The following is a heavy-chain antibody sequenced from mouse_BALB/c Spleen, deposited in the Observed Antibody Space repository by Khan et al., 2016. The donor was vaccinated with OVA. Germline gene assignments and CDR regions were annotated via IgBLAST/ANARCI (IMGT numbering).Heavy chain of an antibody. Sequence: QVQLQQSGPELVRPGVSVKISCKGSGYTFTDYAMHWVKQSHAKSLEWIGLISTYSGNTNYKQKFKGKATMTVDKSSSTAYMALVRLTSEDSAISSGTRPAYDGYYDYWGQGTTLTVSS. CDR3: TRPAYDGYYDY. V-gene: IGHV1S137*01. CDR1: GYTFTDYA. J-gene: IGHJ2*01. D-gene: IGHD2-3*01. CDR2: ISTYSGNT.